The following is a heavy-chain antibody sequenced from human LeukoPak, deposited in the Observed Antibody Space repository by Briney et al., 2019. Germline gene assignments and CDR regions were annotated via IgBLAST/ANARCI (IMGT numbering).Heavy chain of an antibody. V-gene: IGHV3-7*01. CDR3: AKDVAYSSSFYYFDY. CDR1: GFTFSTYW. Sequence: SGGSLRLSCAASGFTFSTYWMNWFRQTPGKGLEWVAKIKADGGEKDHVASVKGRFTISRDNAKNSLYLQMNSLRVEDTAVYYCAKDVAYSSSFYYFDYWGQGTLVTVSS. CDR2: IKADGGEK. D-gene: IGHD6-6*01. J-gene: IGHJ4*02.